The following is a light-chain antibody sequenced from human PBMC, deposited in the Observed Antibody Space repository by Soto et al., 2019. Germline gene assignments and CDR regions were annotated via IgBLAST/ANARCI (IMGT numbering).Light chain of an antibody. Sequence: EIVMTQSPGTLSVSPGERATLSCRASQSISGNLVWYQQKPGQAPRLLIYGASTRATGIPARFSGSGSGTDFTLTISSLEPEDFAVHYCQQRSNWPPITFGQGTRLEIK. CDR3: QQRSNWPPIT. V-gene: IGKV3-15*01. J-gene: IGKJ5*01. CDR2: GAS. CDR1: QSISGN.